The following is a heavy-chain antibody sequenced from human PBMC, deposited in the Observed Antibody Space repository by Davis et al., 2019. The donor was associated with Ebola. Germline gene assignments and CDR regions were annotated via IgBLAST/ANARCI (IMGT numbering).Heavy chain of an antibody. V-gene: IGHV4-59*08. CDR2: IYYSGST. J-gene: IGHJ6*02. Sequence: SETLSLTCTVSGGSISSYYWSWIRQPPGKGLEWIGYIYYSGSTNYNPSLKSRVTISVDTSKNQFSLKLSSVTAADTAVYYCARHFTSHWGYYYGMDVWGQGTTGTVSS. CDR1: GGSISSYY. D-gene: IGHD2-2*01. CDR3: ARHFTSHWGYYYGMDV.